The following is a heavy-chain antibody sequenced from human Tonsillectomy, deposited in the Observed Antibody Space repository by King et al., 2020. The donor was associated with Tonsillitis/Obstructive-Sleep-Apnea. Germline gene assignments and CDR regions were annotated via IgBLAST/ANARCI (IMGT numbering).Heavy chain of an antibody. J-gene: IGHJ4*02. CDR1: GGSISSYY. CDR2: IYYSGST. CDR3: ASAGKDGSYQTNFDY. Sequence: QLQESGPGLVKPSETLSLTCTVSGGSISSYYWSWIRQPPGKGLEWIGYIYYSGSTNYNPSLKSRVTISVDTSKNQFSLKLSSVTAADTAVYYCASAGKDGSYQTNFDYWGQGTLVTVSS. V-gene: IGHV4-59*01. D-gene: IGHD1-26*01.